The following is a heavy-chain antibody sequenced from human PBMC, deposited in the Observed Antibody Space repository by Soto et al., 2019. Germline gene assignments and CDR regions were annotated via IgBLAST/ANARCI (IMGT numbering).Heavy chain of an antibody. CDR1: GGSVSSGDYF. Sequence: SSETLSLTCTVSGGSVSSGDYFWSWLRQSPGKRLEWIAYIYYSGSTNYNPSLKSRATISVDTSKSQVSLTLTSMTAADAALYYCARSPNYYYYGFDVWGQGTAVTVSS. CDR3: ARSPNYYYYGFDV. CDR2: IYYSGST. V-gene: IGHV4-61*08. D-gene: IGHD3-10*01. J-gene: IGHJ6*02.